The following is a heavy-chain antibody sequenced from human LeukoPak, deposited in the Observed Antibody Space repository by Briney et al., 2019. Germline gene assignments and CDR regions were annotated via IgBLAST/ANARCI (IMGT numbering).Heavy chain of an antibody. V-gene: IGHV3-7*01. Sequence: GGSLRLSCAASGFSFGNYWMNWVRQAPGKGLEWVANIKQDGSEKYYVDSVKGRFTISRDNPKNSLYLQMNSLTAEDTAVYYCASLDWWGQGTLVTVSS. CDR2: IKQDGSEK. CDR3: ASLDW. J-gene: IGHJ4*02. CDR1: GFSFGNYW.